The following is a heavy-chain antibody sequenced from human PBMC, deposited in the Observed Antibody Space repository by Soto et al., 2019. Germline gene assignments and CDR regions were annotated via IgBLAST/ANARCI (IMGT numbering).Heavy chain of an antibody. D-gene: IGHD1-26*01. V-gene: IGHV3-7*03. Sequence: VGSLRLSCAASGFTFSSYWMSWVRQAPGKGLEWVANIKQDGSEKYYVDSVKGRFAISRDNAKNSLYLQMNSLRAEDTAVYYCARSDGELLLFDYWGQGTLVTVSS. CDR2: IKQDGSEK. CDR3: ARSDGELLLFDY. J-gene: IGHJ4*02. CDR1: GFTFSSYW.